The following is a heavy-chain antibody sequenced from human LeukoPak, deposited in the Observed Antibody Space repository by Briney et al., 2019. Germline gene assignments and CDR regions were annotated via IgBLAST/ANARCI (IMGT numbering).Heavy chain of an antibody. CDR3: AREGAYSSSRDAFDI. D-gene: IGHD6-13*01. J-gene: IGHJ3*02. CDR2: IIPIFGTA. Sequence: SVKVSCKASGGTFSSYAISWVRQAPGQGLEWMGGIIPIFGTANYAQKFQGRVTITADESTSTAYMELSSLRSEDTAVYYCAREGAYSSSRDAFDICGQGTMVTVSS. V-gene: IGHV1-69*13. CDR1: GGTFSSYA.